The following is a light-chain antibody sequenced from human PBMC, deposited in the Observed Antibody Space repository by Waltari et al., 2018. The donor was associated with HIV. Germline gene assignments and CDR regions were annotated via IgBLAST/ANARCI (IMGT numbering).Light chain of an antibody. CDR1: NMGSKS. V-gene: IGLV3-21*02. Sequence: SYVLTQPPSVSVAPGQTARITCGGNNMGSKSVHWYQQKPGQAPVLVVYDDSDWPSGIPERFSGSNSGNTATLTISRVEAGDEADYYCQVWDSSSAVVFGGGTKLTVL. CDR3: QVWDSSSAVV. CDR2: DDS. J-gene: IGLJ2*01.